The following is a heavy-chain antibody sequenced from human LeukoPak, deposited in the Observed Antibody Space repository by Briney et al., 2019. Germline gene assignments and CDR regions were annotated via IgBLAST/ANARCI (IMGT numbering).Heavy chain of an antibody. Sequence: GGSLRLSCAASGFTVSTNYMSWVRQAPGKGLEWVANIKQDGSEKYYVDSVKGRFTISRDNAKNSLYLQMNSLRAEDTAVYYCLHAFDIWGQGTMVTVSS. CDR2: IKQDGSEK. CDR3: LHAFDI. V-gene: IGHV3-7*01. CDR1: GFTVSTNY. J-gene: IGHJ3*02.